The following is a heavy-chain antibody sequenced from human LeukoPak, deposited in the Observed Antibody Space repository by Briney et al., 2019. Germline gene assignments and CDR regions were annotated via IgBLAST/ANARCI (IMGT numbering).Heavy chain of an antibody. V-gene: IGHV1-2*02. CDR3: ARVEDYDFWSGYYSAFDI. CDR1: GYTFTGYY. D-gene: IGHD3-3*01. J-gene: IGHJ3*02. Sequence: ASVKVSCKASGYTFTGYYMHWVRQAPGQGLEWMGWINPNSGGTNYAQKFQGRVTMTRDTSISTVYMELSSLRSDDTAVYYCARVEDYDFWSGYYSAFDIWGQGTMVTVSS. CDR2: INPNSGGT.